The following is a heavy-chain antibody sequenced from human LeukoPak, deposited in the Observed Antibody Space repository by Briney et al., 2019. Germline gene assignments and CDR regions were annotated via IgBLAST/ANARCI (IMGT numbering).Heavy chain of an antibody. V-gene: IGHV3-23*01. CDR2: ISDSGGKT. CDR1: GVTLSNYG. CDR3: AKRGVVIRVILVGFHKEAYYFDS. D-gene: IGHD3-22*01. J-gene: IGHJ4*02. Sequence: PGGSLRLSCAVSGVTLSNYGMSWVRLAPGKGLEWVAGISDSGGKTNYADSVKGRFTISRDNPKNTLYLQMNSLRAEDTALYFCAKRGVVIRVILVGFHKEAYYFDSWGQGALVTVSS.